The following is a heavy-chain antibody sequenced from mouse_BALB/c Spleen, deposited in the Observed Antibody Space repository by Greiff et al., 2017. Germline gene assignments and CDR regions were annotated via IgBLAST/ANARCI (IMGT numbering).Heavy chain of an antibody. J-gene: IGHJ3*01. V-gene: IGHV5-12-2*01. CDR1: GFTFSSYT. D-gene: IGHD4-1*01. CDR3: ARRGTGTGFAY. CDR2: ISNGGGST. Sequence: EVQVVESGGGLVQPGGSLKLSCAASGFTFSSYTMSWVRQTPEKRLEWVAYISNGGGSTYYPDTVKGRFTISRDNAKNTLYLQMSSLKSEDAAMYYCARRGTGTGFAYWGQGTLVTVSA.